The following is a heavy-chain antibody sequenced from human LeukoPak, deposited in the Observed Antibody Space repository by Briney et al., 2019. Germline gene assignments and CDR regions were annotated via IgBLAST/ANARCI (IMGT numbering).Heavy chain of an antibody. V-gene: IGHV1-69*05. CDR2: IIPIFDTA. CDR3: ASAKYYYDSSGYYPFDY. J-gene: IGHJ4*02. D-gene: IGHD3-22*01. CDR1: GGTFSSYA. Sequence: SVKVSCKASGGTFSSYAISWVRQAPGQGLEWMGGIIPIFDTANYAQKFQGRVTITTDESTSTAYMELSSLRSEDTAVYYCASAKYYYDSSGYYPFDYWGQGTLVTVSS.